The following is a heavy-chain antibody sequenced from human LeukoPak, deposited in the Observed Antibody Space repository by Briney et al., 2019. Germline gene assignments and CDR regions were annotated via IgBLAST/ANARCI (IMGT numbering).Heavy chain of an antibody. CDR1: GFTFRSYT. J-gene: IGHJ4*02. CDR3: ARGFCTSTSCYGSY. CDR2: ISSSSSSI. V-gene: IGHV3-21*01. D-gene: IGHD2-2*01. Sequence: GGSLRLSCAASGFTFRSYTMKWVRQAPGKGLEGVSSISSSSSSIYYADSVKGRFTISRDNAKKSLELQMNSLRAEDTAMHYCARGFCTSTSCYGSYWGQGTLVTVSS.